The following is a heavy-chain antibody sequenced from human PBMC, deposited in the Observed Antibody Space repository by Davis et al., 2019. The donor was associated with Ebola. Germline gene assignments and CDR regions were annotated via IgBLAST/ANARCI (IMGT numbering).Heavy chain of an antibody. CDR3: AKDIQGGSSYLDY. D-gene: IGHD3-16*01. J-gene: IGHJ4*02. V-gene: IGHV3-23*01. CDR1: GFSFSDYA. Sequence: GESLKISCARSGFSFSDYAVGCLRQAPGKVLEWVSDLSVTGLTNYADPVTGRLTISRDISKNTVYLQMSSLRAEDTAIYYCAKDIQGGSSYLDYWGQGSQVTVSS. CDR2: LSVTGLT.